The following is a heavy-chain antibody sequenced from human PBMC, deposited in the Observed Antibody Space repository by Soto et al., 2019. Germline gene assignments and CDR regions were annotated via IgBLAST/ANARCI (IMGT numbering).Heavy chain of an antibody. J-gene: IGHJ5*02. D-gene: IGHD6-6*01. CDR1: GLTLRRYA. V-gene: IGHV3-23*01. Sequence: RRLSCSGSGLTLRRYAMTFIRHTPENGLEWVSTISVRSCVPSYAYSVNGPFTVSRDNSKNTLYLQMNSLRPDDTAIYYFAKGGQLTGGFDPWGPRPLVIVSS. CDR3: AKGGQLTGGFDP. CDR2: ISVRSCVP.